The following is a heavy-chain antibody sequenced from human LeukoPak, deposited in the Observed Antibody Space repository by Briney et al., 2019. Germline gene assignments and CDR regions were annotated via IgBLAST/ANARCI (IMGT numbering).Heavy chain of an antibody. CDR3: AREGCYDSSGYRFDH. CDR1: GGSISSSGYY. D-gene: IGHD3-22*01. Sequence: SQTLSLTCTVSGGSISSSGYYWSWIRQHPGKGLEWIGYIYYSGSTYYNPSLKSRVTISVDSSKNQFFLTLSSVTAADTAVYYCAREGCYDSSGYRFDHWGQGTLVTVSS. CDR2: IYYSGST. J-gene: IGHJ4*02. V-gene: IGHV4-31*03.